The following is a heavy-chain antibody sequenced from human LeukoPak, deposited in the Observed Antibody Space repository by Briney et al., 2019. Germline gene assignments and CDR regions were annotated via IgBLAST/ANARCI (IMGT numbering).Heavy chain of an antibody. V-gene: IGHV1-2*02. CDR3: ARDVGYSYESGDY. D-gene: IGHD5-18*01. CDR2: INPNSGGT. Sequence: ASVKVSCKASAYTFTGYYMHWVRQAPGHGLEWMGWINPNSGGTNYAQKFQGRVTMTRDTSISTAFMELSRLGSDDTAVYYCARDVGYSYESGDYWGQGTLVTVSS. CDR1: AYTFTGYY. J-gene: IGHJ4*02.